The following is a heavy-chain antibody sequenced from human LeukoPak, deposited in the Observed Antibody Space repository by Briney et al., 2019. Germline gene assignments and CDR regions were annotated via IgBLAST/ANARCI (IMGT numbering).Heavy chain of an antibody. CDR1: GFTFSSYA. CDR3: AKDLISPRSVGSSEKVDY. CDR2: IFGSGTGT. J-gene: IGHJ4*02. V-gene: IGHV3-23*01. Sequence: PGGSLRLSCAASGFTFSSYAMSWVRQAPGKGLEWVSSIFGSGTGTHYADSVKGRFTISRDNSKNTLYLQMNSLRAEDTAIYYCAKDLISPRSVGSSEKVDYWGQGTLVTVSS. D-gene: IGHD3-10*01.